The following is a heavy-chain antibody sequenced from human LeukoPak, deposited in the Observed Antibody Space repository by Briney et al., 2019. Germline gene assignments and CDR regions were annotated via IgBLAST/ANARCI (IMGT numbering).Heavy chain of an antibody. D-gene: IGHD4-17*01. J-gene: IGHJ4*02. CDR3: ANEIRPNDY. Sequence: GGSLRLSCAASGFTFSNAWMNWVRQAPGKGLEWVSAISNNGGYTYYADSVQGRFTISRDNSKSTLCLQMNSLRAEDTAVYYCANEIRPNDYWGQGTLVTVSS. V-gene: IGHV3-23*01. CDR2: ISNNGGYT. CDR1: GFTFSNAW.